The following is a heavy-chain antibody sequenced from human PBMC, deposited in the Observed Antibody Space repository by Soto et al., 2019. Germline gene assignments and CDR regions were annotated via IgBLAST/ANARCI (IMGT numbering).Heavy chain of an antibody. D-gene: IGHD6-6*01. CDR2: ISAYNGYT. Sequence: EASVKVSCKASGYTFTNYAFTWVRQAPGQGLEWVGWISAYNGYTNYAQKLQGRVTMTTDTSTSTAYMELSSLRSDDTAVYYCARDRAPRRSPVDYWGQGTLVTVSS. CDR3: ARDRAPRRSPVDY. V-gene: IGHV1-18*01. J-gene: IGHJ4*02. CDR1: GYTFTNYA.